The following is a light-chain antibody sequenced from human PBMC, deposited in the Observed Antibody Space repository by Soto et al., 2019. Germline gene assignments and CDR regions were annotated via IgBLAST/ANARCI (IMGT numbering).Light chain of an antibody. Sequence: QSVLTQPASVSGSPGQSITISCTGTSSDVGGYDYVSWYQQHPGKAPKLIIYEVSNRPSGISNRFSGSKSGNTASLTISGLQAEDEADYYCTSYTRCSDRVFGNGTKLTV. CDR2: EVS. CDR3: TSYTRCSDRV. CDR1: SSDVGGYDY. J-gene: IGLJ1*01. V-gene: IGLV2-14*01.